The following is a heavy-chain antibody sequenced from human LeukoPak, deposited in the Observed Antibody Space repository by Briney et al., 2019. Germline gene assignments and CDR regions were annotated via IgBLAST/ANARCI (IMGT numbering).Heavy chain of an antibody. J-gene: IGHJ6*03. Sequence: GGSPRLSCAASGFTFSSYNMNWVRQAPGKGLEWVSSITSSSSYIYYADSVRGRFTISRDNAKNSLYLQINSLRAEDTAVYYCARDPYSGSYVDYYYYYYMDVWGKGTTVTISS. CDR1: GFTFSSYN. D-gene: IGHD1-26*01. CDR3: ARDPYSGSYVDYYYYYYMDV. CDR2: ITSSSSYI. V-gene: IGHV3-21*01.